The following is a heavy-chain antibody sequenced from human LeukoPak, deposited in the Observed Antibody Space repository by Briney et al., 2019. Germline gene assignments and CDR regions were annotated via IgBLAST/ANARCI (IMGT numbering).Heavy chain of an antibody. V-gene: IGHV3-23*01. J-gene: IGHJ4*02. CDR1: GFTFSSYA. D-gene: IGHD4-11*01. CDR3: AKPDDYSNYFDY. CDR2: ISGSGGST. Sequence: PGGSLRLSCAASGFTFSSYAMSWVRQAPGKGLEWVSAISGSGGSTYYADSVKGRFTISRDNSKNTLYLHMNSLRAEDTAVYYCAKPDDYSNYFDYWGQGTLVTVSS.